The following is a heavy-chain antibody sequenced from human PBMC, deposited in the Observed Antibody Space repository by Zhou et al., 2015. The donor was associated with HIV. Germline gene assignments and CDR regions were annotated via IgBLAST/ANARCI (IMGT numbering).Heavy chain of an antibody. CDR3: ARLGGYCSGGRCGGLDY. J-gene: IGHJ4*02. CDR2: IIPIFGTA. V-gene: IGHV1-69*01. CDR1: GGTFSSYA. D-gene: IGHD2-15*01. Sequence: QVQLVQSGAEVKKPGSSVKVSCKASGGTFSSYAINWVRQAPGQGLEWMGGIIPIFGTANYSQKFQARVTITADESTSRAYMELRSLRSDDTAVYYCARLGGYCSGGRCGGLDYWGQGTLVTVSS.